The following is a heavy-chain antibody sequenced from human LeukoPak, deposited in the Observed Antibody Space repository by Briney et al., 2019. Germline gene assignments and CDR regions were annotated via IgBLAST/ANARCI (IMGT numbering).Heavy chain of an antibody. Sequence: GGSLRLSCAASGFTFSSYWMNWARQVPGKGLVWVSRISPTGSTTSYADSVKGRFTVSRDNAKNTLYLQVNNLRAEDTAVYYCARGPNSNWSGLDFWGQGTLLTVSS. V-gene: IGHV3-74*01. D-gene: IGHD6-6*01. J-gene: IGHJ4*02. CDR3: ARGPNSNWSGLDF. CDR1: GFTFSSYW. CDR2: ISPTGSTT.